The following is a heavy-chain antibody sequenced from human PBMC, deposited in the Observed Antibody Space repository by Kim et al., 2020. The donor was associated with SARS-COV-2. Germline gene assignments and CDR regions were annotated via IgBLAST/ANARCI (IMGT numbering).Heavy chain of an antibody. Sequence: GGSLRLSCTASGFTFSTYGMHWVRQAPGKGLEWVAVVYYDGTYKYYGDSVKGRFTISRDNSKNTLYLQMNSLRAEDTAVYYCARPYGDYALGAFDIWGQGTMVTVSS. J-gene: IGHJ3*02. V-gene: IGHV3-33*01. CDR2: VYYDGTYK. D-gene: IGHD4-17*01. CDR1: GFTFSTYG. CDR3: ARPYGDYALGAFDI.